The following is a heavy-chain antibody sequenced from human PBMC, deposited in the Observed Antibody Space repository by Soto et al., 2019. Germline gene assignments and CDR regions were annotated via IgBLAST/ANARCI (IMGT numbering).Heavy chain of an antibody. D-gene: IGHD6-13*01. CDR2: IGWNSAKI. CDR1: GFTFENHV. CDR3: AKDSASSWSEYFRY. V-gene: IGHV3-9*01. Sequence: EVHLVESGGALVQPGRSLRLSCAASGFTFENHVMHWVRQVPGKGLEWVAGIGWNSAKIGYADSVKGRFSISRDNAKSSLYLEMKGLSIEDTALYFCAKDSASSWSEYFRYWGRGTLVTVSS. J-gene: IGHJ1*01.